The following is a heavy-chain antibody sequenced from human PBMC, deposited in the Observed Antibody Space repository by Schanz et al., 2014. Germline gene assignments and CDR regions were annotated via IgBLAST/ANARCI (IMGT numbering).Heavy chain of an antibody. J-gene: IGHJ3*01. D-gene: IGHD3-10*01. V-gene: IGHV1-46*01. Sequence: QVQLVQSGAEVKEPGASVKLSCKSSGYTFTDYYMQWVRQAPGQGLEWLGTIFLNDGGTHYAEKFQGGIIMTRDTSTSTVYLDLSSLRSEDTALYYCARGGVEMATIRDAFDLWGQGTMVTVS. CDR1: GYTFTDYY. CDR3: ARGGVEMATIRDAFDL. CDR2: IFLNDGGT.